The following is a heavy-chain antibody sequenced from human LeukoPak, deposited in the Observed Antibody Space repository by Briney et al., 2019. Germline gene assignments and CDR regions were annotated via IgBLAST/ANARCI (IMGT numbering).Heavy chain of an antibody. CDR1: GFTFSFYG. CDR2: IYYDGSDK. J-gene: IGHJ4*02. D-gene: IGHD2-2*01. Sequence: PGRPLRLSCAASGFTFSFYGMHWVRQAPGKGLEWLAVIYYDGSDKFYGDSVKGRFTISRDNSKNTLYLQMNSLRAEDTAVYYCARGGLTAAAIDYWGQGTLVTVSS. CDR3: ARGGLTAAAIDY. V-gene: IGHV3-33*01.